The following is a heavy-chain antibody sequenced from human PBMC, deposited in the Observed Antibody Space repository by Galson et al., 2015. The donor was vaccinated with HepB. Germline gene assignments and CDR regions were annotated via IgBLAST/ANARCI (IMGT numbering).Heavy chain of an antibody. CDR2: VIPLSGVT. CDR3: ARVGGYENAFDL. CDR1: GGTSGYYT. J-gene: IGHJ3*01. Sequence: SVKVSCKASGGTSGYYTINWVRQAPGQGLEWMGRVIPLSGVTNYAQRFQGRVTITADRSTSTAYVVLSSLGSEDTAVYYCARVGGYENAFDLWGQGTMATVSS. V-gene: IGHV1-69*02. D-gene: IGHD5-12*01.